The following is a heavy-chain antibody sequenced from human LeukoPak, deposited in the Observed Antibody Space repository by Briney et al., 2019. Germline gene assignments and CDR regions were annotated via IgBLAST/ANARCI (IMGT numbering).Heavy chain of an antibody. V-gene: IGHV3-30*02. D-gene: IGHD3-10*01. CDR1: GFTFSSYG. CDR2: IRYDGSNK. J-gene: IGHJ4*02. CDR3: ARTTPKYGSGSYSFY. Sequence: PGGSLRLSCAASGFTFSSYGMHWVRQAPGKGLEWVAFIRYDGSNKYYADSVKGRFTISRDNAKNSLYLQMNSLRAEDTAVYYCARTTPKYGSGSYSFYWGQGTLVTVSS.